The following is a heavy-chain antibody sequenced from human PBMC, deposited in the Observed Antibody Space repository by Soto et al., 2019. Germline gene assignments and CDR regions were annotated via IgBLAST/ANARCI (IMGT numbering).Heavy chain of an antibody. D-gene: IGHD6-6*01. CDR1: GGSISSGDYY. CDR3: ARDSALQYSSSPRYYYYGMDV. CDR2: IYYSGST. V-gene: IGHV4-30-4*01. Sequence: QVQLQESGPGLVKPSQTLSLTCTVSGGSISSGDYYWSWIRQPPGKGLEWIGYIYYSGSTYYNPSLKSRVTISVDTSKNQFSLKLSSVTAADTAVYYCARDSALQYSSSPRYYYYGMDVWGQGTTVTVSS. J-gene: IGHJ6*02.